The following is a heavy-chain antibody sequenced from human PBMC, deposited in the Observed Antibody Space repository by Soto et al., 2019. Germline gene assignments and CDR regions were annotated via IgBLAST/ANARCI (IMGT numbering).Heavy chain of an antibody. Sequence: LSLTCTVSGGSISSGDYYWSWIRQPPGKGLEWIGYIYYSGSTYYNPSLKSRVTISVDTSKNQFSLKLSSVTAADTAVYYCAVVPAAIGYFRFFDPWGQGTLVTVSS. CDR1: GGSISSGDYY. J-gene: IGHJ5*02. D-gene: IGHD2-2*02. V-gene: IGHV4-30-4*01. CDR2: IYYSGST. CDR3: AVVPAAIGYFRFFDP.